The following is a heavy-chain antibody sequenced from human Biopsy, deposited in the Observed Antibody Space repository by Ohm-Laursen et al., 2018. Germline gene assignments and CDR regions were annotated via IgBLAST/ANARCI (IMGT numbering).Heavy chain of an antibody. J-gene: IGHJ6*02. CDR2: IYYSGST. Sequence: SDTLSLTCPVSGGSISSDYWSWIRQTPGKGLEWIGYIYYSGSTNYNPSLKSRVTISVDTSKNQFSLRLNSVTAADTAVYYCARATNSTGWPYYYFYGMGVWGQGTTVTVSS. CDR1: GGSISSDY. CDR3: ARATNSTGWPYYYFYGMGV. D-gene: IGHD2/OR15-2a*01. V-gene: IGHV4-59*07.